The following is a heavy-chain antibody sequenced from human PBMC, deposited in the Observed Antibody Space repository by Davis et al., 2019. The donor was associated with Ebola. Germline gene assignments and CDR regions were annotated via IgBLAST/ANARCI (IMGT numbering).Heavy chain of an antibody. Sequence: ASVKVSCKAPGYTFTRKYMHWLRQAPGQGLEWMAIINPSGRSTNYAEKFQDRVTITRDLSTNTAYMELSSLTSEDTAVYYCAAGLPTGNDFDYWGQGTLVTVSS. J-gene: IGHJ4*02. D-gene: IGHD3-10*01. CDR2: INPSGRST. V-gene: IGHV1-46*01. CDR1: GYTFTRKY. CDR3: AAGLPTGNDFDY.